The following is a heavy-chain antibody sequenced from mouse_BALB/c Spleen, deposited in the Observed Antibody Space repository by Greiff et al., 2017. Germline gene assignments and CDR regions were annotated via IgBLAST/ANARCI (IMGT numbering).Heavy chain of an antibody. CDR2: IRNKANGYTT. V-gene: IGHV7-3*02. CDR3: ARSYDGFDY. D-gene: IGHD2-12*01. Sequence: EVNVVESGGGLVQPGGSLRLSCATSGFTFTDYYMSWVRQPPGKALEWLGFIRNKANGYTTEYSASVKGRFTISRDNSQSILYLQMNTLRAEDSATYYCARSYDGFDYWGQGTTLTVSS. J-gene: IGHJ2*01. CDR1: GFTFTDYY.